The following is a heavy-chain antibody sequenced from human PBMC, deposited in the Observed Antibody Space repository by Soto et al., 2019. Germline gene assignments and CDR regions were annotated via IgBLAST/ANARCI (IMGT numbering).Heavy chain of an antibody. CDR2: INHSGST. V-gene: IGHV4-34*01. D-gene: IGHD2-2*01. CDR3: ARGRVSSTSRRLDY. Sequence: SETLSLTCAVYGGSFSGYYWSWIRQPPGKGLEWIGEINHSGSTNYNPSLKSRVTISVDTSKNQFSLKLSSVTAADTAVYYCARGRVSSTSRRLDYWGQGTLVTVSS. J-gene: IGHJ4*02. CDR1: GGSFSGYY.